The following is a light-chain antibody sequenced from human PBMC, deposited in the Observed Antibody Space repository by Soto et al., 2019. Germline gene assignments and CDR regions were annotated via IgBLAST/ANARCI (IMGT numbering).Light chain of an antibody. CDR2: DNN. J-gene: IGLJ2*01. Sequence: QSVLTQPPSASGTPGQRVTISCSGSSSNVGSHTVNWYQQVPGTAPKLLIYDNNRRPSGVPDRFSGSKSATSAFLAISGLQSDDEADYYCAAWDDSLNGVFGGGTKLTVL. V-gene: IGLV1-44*01. CDR3: AAWDDSLNGV. CDR1: SSNVGSHT.